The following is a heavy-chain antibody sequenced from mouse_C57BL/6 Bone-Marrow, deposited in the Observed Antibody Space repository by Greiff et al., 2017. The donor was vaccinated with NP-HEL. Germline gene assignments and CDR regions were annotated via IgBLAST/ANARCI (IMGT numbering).Heavy chain of an antibody. CDR2: IYPGSGNT. J-gene: IGHJ2*01. V-gene: IGHV1-76*01. CDR1: GYTFTDYY. D-gene: IGHD1-1*02. Sequence: QVQLKQSGAELVRPGASVKLSCKASGYTFTDYYINWVKQRPGQGLEWIARIYPGSGNTYYNEKFKGKATLTAEKSSSTAYMQLSSLTSEDSAVYFCARSYYGPFDYWGQGTTLTVSS. CDR3: ARSYYGPFDY.